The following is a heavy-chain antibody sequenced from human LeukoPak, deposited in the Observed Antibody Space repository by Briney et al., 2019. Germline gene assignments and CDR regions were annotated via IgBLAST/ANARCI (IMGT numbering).Heavy chain of an antibody. D-gene: IGHD3-9*01. V-gene: IGHV3-21*01. CDR2: INPSSNYI. J-gene: IGHJ4*02. CDR3: ARDHYNILTGYFSY. CDR1: GFTFSSYA. Sequence: PGGSLRLSCAASGFTFSSYAMHWVRQAPGKGLEWVSSINPSSNYIYYTDSVKGRFTVSRDNAKNSLFLQMNSLRAEDTAVYYCARDHYNILTGYFSYWGQGTLVAVSS.